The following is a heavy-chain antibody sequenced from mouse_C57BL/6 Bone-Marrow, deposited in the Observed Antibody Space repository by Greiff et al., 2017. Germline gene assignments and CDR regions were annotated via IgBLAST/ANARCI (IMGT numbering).Heavy chain of an antibody. CDR2: INPGSGST. V-gene: IGHV1-54*01. Sequence: QVQLQQSGAELVRPGTSVKVSCKASGYAFTNYLIEWVKQRPGQGLEWIGVINPGSGSTNYNEKFKGKATLTADKSSSTAYMQLSSLTSEDSAVYFCAGGFAYWGQGTLVTVSA. J-gene: IGHJ3*01. CDR1: GYAFTNYL. CDR3: AGGFAY.